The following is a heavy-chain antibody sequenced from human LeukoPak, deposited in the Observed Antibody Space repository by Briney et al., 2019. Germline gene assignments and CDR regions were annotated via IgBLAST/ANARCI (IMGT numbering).Heavy chain of an antibody. V-gene: IGHV4-38-2*02. D-gene: IGHD6-19*01. J-gene: IGHJ5*02. Sequence: GYSISXGXYWGWIXQPPGXGXEXIGSIYHSGSTYYNPSLKSRVTISVDTTKNKFSLKLSSVTAADTAVYYCARGDDSSGWYEAWFDPWGQGTLVTVSS. CDR1: GYSISXGXY. CDR3: ARGDDSSGWYEAWFDP. CDR2: IYHSGST.